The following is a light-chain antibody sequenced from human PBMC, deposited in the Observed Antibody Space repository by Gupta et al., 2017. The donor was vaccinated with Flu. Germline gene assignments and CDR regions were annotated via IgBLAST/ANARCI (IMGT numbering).Light chain of an antibody. CDR2: AAS. CDR1: QSISSY. J-gene: IGKJ4*01. Sequence: DIQMTQSPSSLSASVGDRVTITCRASQSISSYLNWYQQKPGKAPKLLIYAASSLQSGVPSRFSGSGSGTDFTLTISSLQPEDFATYYCQQRDSPPRFGGGTKVEIK. V-gene: IGKV1-39*01. CDR3: QQRDSPPR.